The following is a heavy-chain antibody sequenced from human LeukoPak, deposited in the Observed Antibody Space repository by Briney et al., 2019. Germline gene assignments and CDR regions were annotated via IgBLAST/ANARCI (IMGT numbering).Heavy chain of an antibody. Sequence: SETLSLTCAVSGGSISSSNWWSWVRQPPGKGLEWIGEIYHSGSTNYNPSLKSRVTISVDKSKNQFSLKLSSVTAADTAVYYCAGDAKLKPYCSGGSCYSGYFDYWGQGTLVTVSS. CDR2: IYHSGST. D-gene: IGHD2-15*01. CDR1: GGSISSSNW. V-gene: IGHV4-4*02. CDR3: AGDAKLKPYCSGGSCYSGYFDY. J-gene: IGHJ4*02.